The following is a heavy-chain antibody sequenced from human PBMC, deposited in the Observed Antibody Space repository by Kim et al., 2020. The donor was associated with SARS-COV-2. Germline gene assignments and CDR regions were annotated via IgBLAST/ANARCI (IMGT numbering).Heavy chain of an antibody. CDR2: IIPIFGTA. D-gene: IGHD4-17*01. V-gene: IGHV1-69*13. CDR1: GGTFSSYA. J-gene: IGHJ4*02. CDR3: ATVTGDYGDYVVYYFDY. Sequence: SVKVSCKASGGTFSSYAISWVRQAPGQGLEWMGGIIPIFGTANYAQKFQGRVTITADESTSTAYMELSSLRSEDTAVYYCATVTGDYGDYVVYYFDYWGQGTLVTVSS.